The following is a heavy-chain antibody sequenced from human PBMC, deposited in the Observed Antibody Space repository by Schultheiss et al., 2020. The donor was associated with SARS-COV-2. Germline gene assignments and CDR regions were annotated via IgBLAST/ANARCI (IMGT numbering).Heavy chain of an antibody. Sequence: LRLSCTVSGGSISSGGYYWSWIRQHPGKGLEWIGYIYYSGSTNYNPSLKSRVTISVDTSKNQFSLKLSSVTAADTAVYYCARDFDCSSTSCLYNWFDPWGQGTLVTVSS. J-gene: IGHJ5*02. CDR2: IYYSGST. V-gene: IGHV4-31*03. D-gene: IGHD2-2*01. CDR1: GGSISSGGYY. CDR3: ARDFDCSSTSCLYNWFDP.